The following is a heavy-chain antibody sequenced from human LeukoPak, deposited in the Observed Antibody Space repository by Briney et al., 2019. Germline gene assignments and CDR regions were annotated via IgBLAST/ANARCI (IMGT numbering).Heavy chain of an antibody. CDR1: GFTFRTFA. V-gene: IGHV3-33*06. J-gene: IGHJ4*02. CDR3: AKEAGSGWRYFDN. CDR2: IWFDGTEGPDK. D-gene: IGHD6-19*01. Sequence: PGGSLRLSCAASGFTFRTFATDWVRQAPGKGLEWVAAIWFDGTEGPDKNYADSVRGRFLISRDDSKKTLFLQMNNLRAEDTAVYYCAKEAGSGWRYFDNWGQGTLVTVSS.